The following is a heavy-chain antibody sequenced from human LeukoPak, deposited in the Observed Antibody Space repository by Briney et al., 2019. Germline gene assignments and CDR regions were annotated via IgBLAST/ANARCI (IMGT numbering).Heavy chain of an antibody. J-gene: IGHJ3*02. Sequence: SETLSLTRAVYGGSFSGYYWSWVRQPPGKGLEWIGEINHSGSTNYNPSLKSRVTISVDTSKNQFSLKLSSVSAADTAVYYCARKTGGLYGGAFDIWAQGTMVTVSS. D-gene: IGHD3-10*01. V-gene: IGHV4-34*01. CDR2: INHSGST. CDR3: ARKTGGLYGGAFDI. CDR1: GGSFSGYY.